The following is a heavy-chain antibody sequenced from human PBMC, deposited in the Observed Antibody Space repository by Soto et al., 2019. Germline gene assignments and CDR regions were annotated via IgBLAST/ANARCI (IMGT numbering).Heavy chain of an antibody. D-gene: IGHD1-1*01. CDR1: GFTISSTA. Sequence: XGSLRLSCAASGFTISSTAMYWVRQAPGKGLEWVSAISERGDTTHYADSVKGRFTISRDTSKNTLYLQLNTLRADDTAVYYCAKDKPGTTSFDYWGQGTLVTVSS. V-gene: IGHV3-23*01. J-gene: IGHJ4*02. CDR2: ISERGDTT. CDR3: AKDKPGTTSFDY.